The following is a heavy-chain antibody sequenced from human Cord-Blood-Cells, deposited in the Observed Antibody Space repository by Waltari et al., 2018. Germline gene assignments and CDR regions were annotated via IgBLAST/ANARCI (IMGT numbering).Heavy chain of an antibody. Sequence: QVQLVESGGGVVQPGRSLRLSCAASGFTFISYGMHWARQAPGKGLEWVAVIWYDGSNKYYADSVKGRFTISRDNSKNTLYLQMNSLRAEDTAVYYCARGNWDHDAFDIWGQGTMVTVSS. CDR3: ARGNWDHDAFDI. CDR2: IWYDGSNK. D-gene: IGHD7-27*01. CDR1: GFTFISYG. V-gene: IGHV3-33*01. J-gene: IGHJ3*02.